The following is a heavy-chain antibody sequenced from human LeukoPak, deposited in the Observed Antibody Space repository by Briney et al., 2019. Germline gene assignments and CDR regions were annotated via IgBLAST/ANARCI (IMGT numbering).Heavy chain of an antibody. D-gene: IGHD5-12*01. CDR3: ARMGLYSSDTFDI. V-gene: IGHV4-59*01. CDR1: GGSISTYY. Sequence: SETLSLTCTVSGGSISTYYWSWTRHPPGEGLEWIGYIYYAGSTNYNPSLKSRVPISVDTSKNQFSLNLSSVTAADTAVYYCARMGLYSSDTFDIWGQGTMITVSS. CDR2: IYYAGST. J-gene: IGHJ3*02.